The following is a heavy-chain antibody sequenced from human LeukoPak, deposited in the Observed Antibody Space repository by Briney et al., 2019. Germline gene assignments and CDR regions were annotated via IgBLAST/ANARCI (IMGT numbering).Heavy chain of an antibody. CDR3: ARGSPVRGRNWFDP. Sequence: GSSVKVSCKASGGTFISYAISWVRQAPGQGLEWMGGIIPIFGTANYAQKFQGRVTITADESTSTAYMELSSLRSEDTAVYYCARGSPVRGRNWFDPWGQGTLVTVSS. J-gene: IGHJ5*02. D-gene: IGHD3-10*01. CDR2: IIPIFGTA. V-gene: IGHV1-69*01. CDR1: GGTFISYA.